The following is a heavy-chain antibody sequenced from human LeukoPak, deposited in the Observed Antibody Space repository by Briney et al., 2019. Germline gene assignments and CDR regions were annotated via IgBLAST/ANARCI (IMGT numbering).Heavy chain of an antibody. CDR2: ISRSSSTI. Sequence: GGSLRLSCAASGFTFSNYSMNWVRQAPGKGLEWVSFISRSSSTIFYADSVKGRFTISRDNAKNSLYLQMNSLRDEDTAVYYCARAEWWYWGQGTLVTVSS. V-gene: IGHV3-48*02. J-gene: IGHJ4*02. CDR1: GFTFSNYS. CDR3: ARAEWWY. D-gene: IGHD2-8*01.